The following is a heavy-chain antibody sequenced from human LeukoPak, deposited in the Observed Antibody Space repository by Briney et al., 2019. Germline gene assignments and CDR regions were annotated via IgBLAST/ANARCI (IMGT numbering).Heavy chain of an antibody. CDR1: GCTFTSYE. CDR3: ARDLTS. D-gene: IGHD4/OR15-4a*01. Sequence: GGSLRLSCAASGCTFTSYEMNRVRQAPGKGLEWVSYISSSANIIYYADSVKGRFTISRDNAKNSLYLQMNSLRAEDTAVYYCARDLTSWGQGTLVTVSS. V-gene: IGHV3-48*03. CDR2: ISSSANII. J-gene: IGHJ5*02.